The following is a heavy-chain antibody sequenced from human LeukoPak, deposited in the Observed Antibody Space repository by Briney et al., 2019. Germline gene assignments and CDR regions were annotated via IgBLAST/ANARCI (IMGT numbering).Heavy chain of an antibody. Sequence: GGSLTLSCTVSGLTLTSYSLNWVRHAPGKGVEWVSSISSSNSDTYYADSVKGRFTISRDNSKNSLYVQMNSLRVEDTAVYYCAGRMGVGTYFLDYWGQGTLVTVSS. V-gene: IGHV3-21*01. J-gene: IGHJ4*02. D-gene: IGHD1-26*01. CDR1: GLTLTSYS. CDR2: ISSSNSDT. CDR3: AGRMGVGTYFLDY.